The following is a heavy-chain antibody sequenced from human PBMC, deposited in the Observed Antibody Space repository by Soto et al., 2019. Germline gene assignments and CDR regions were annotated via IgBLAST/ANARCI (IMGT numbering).Heavy chain of an antibody. CDR1: GFTFSTYS. CDR2: ISRSSDYI. CDR3: ATGDFDPYYYAMDV. Sequence: PGGSLRLSCAASGFTFSTYSMNWVRQAPGKGLEWVSFISRSSDYIYYTDSVKGRFTISRDNAKNSLYLQMNSLRAEDTAVYYCATGDFDPYYYAMDVWGQGTTVTVSS. V-gene: IGHV3-21*01. D-gene: IGHD3-9*01. J-gene: IGHJ6*02.